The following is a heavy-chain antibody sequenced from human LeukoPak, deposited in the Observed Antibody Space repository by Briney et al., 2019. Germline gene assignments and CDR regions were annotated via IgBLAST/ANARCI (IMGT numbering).Heavy chain of an antibody. V-gene: IGHV1-69*13. CDR1: GGTFSSYA. CDR3: ARDYDYDILTGSKTTGGYNWFDP. J-gene: IGHJ5*02. D-gene: IGHD3-9*01. CDR2: IIPIFGTA. Sequence: ASVKVSCKASGGTFSSYAISWVRQAPGQGLEWMGGIIPIFGTANYAQKFQGRVTITADESTSTAYMELSSLRSEDTAVYYCARDYDYDILTGSKTTGGYNWFDPWGQGTLVTVSS.